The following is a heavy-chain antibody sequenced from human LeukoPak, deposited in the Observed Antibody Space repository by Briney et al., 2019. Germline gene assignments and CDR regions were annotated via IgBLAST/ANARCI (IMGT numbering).Heavy chain of an antibody. Sequence: SETLSLTCTVSGGSISSGGYYWSWIRQHPGKGLEWSGYIYYSGSTYYNPSLKSRVTISVDTSKNQFSLKLSSVTAADTAVYYCARYSGGNFDYWGQGTLVTVSS. CDR2: IYYSGST. J-gene: IGHJ4*02. V-gene: IGHV4-31*03. CDR1: GGSISSGGYY. CDR3: ARYSGGNFDY. D-gene: IGHD3-10*01.